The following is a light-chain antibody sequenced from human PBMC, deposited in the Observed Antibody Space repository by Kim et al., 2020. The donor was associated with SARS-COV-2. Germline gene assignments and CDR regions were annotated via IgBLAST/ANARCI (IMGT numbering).Light chain of an antibody. CDR3: QQFNSYPLLT. Sequence: PVGDIVSITCRASQGISSALACYQQKPCRAPKLLIYDTSSLESEVPSRLSGSGSGTEFTLTNSSLQPEDFATDYCQQFNSYPLLTFGGGTRVDIK. CDR2: DTS. J-gene: IGKJ4*01. V-gene: IGKV1-13*02. CDR1: QGISSA.